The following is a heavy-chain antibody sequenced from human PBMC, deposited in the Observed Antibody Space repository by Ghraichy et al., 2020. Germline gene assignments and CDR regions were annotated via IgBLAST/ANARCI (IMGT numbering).Heavy chain of an antibody. Sequence: SETLSLTCTVSGGSVSSGSYYWSWIRQPPGKGLEWIGYIYYSGSTNYNPSLKSRVTISVDTSKNQFSLKLSSVTAADTAVYYCARDGIVVVPGDYYGMDVWGQGTTVTVSS. V-gene: IGHV4-61*01. CDR3: ARDGIVVVPGDYYGMDV. D-gene: IGHD2-2*01. J-gene: IGHJ6*02. CDR1: GGSVSSGSYY. CDR2: IYYSGST.